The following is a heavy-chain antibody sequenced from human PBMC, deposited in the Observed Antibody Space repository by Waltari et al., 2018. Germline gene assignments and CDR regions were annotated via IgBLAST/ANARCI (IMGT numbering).Heavy chain of an antibody. CDR1: GGSISGSSLY. J-gene: IGHJ4*02. CDR2: IHTSGGT. D-gene: IGHD3-10*01. V-gene: IGHV4-39*01. Sequence: QLHLQESGPGLVKPSETLSLTCSVSGGSISGSSLYWGWIRQSPGKGREWIGFIHTSGGTFYNPSLQSRVTISVDTSKNQFSLKLTSVTASDTAVYYCARVVKGVIYVDFWGQGTLVTVSS. CDR3: ARVVKGVIYVDF.